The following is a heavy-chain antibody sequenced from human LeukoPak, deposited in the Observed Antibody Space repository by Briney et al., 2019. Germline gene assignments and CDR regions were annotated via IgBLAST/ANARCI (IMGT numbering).Heavy chain of an antibody. D-gene: IGHD7-27*01. CDR3: ARVTRLGAFDI. V-gene: IGHV4-59*01. J-gene: IGHJ3*02. CDR1: GGSISSYY. Sequence: SETLSLTCTVSGGSISSYYWSWIRQPPGKGLEWIGYIYYSGSTNYNPSLKSRVTISVDTSENQFSLKLGSVTAADTAVYYCARVTRLGAFDIWGQGTMVTVSS. CDR2: IYYSGST.